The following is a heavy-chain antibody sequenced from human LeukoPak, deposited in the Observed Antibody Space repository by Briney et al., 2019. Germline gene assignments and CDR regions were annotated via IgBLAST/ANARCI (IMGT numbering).Heavy chain of an antibody. J-gene: IGHJ3*02. V-gene: IGHV3-13*01. CDR2: IGTAGDT. Sequence: GALRLSCAASGFTFSSYDMDWVRQATGKGLEWVSAIGTAGDTYYPGSVKGRFTISRENAKNSLYLQMNSLRAGDTAVYYCAREALAIDAFDIWGQGTMVTVSS. D-gene: IGHD5-18*01. CDR3: AREALAIDAFDI. CDR1: GFTFSSYD.